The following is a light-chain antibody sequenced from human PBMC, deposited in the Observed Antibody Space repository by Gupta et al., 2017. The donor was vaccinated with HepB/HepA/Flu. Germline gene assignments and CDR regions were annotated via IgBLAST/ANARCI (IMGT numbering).Light chain of an antibody. CDR1: SNNVGNEG. V-gene: IGLV10-54*04. CDR2: RNN. CDR3: SAGDSSHGGWV. Sequence: AGLTQPPSLSKALRQTATLTCTGDSNNVGNEGATSLQQHQGHPPKPLSYRNNNRPSGVSGRFSATRSGNTASLTITGHQPEDEADYYCSAGDSSHGGWVFGGGTKLTVL. J-gene: IGLJ3*02.